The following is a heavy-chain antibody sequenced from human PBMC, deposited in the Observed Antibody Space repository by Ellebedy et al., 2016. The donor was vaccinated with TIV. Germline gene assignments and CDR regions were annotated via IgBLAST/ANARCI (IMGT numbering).Heavy chain of an antibody. CDR3: ARVEYIVCSITSCPEGFDY. D-gene: IGHD2-2*01. V-gene: IGHV3-30*04. CDR1: GFTFNDYA. Sequence: GESLKISCAASGFTFNDYAIHWVRQAPGKGLEWVAVISSDKSNEFYADSVNGRFTISRDNSKNTLYLQMNSLRAEDTATYYCARVEYIVCSITSCPEGFDYWGQGTLVTVSS. J-gene: IGHJ4*02. CDR2: ISSDKSNE.